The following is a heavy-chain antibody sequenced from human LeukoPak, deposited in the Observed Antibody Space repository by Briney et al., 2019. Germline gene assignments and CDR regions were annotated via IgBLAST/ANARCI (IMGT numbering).Heavy chain of an antibody. CDR2: INHSGST. V-gene: IGHV4-34*01. J-gene: IGHJ1*01. D-gene: IGHD6-13*01. Sequence: SETLSLTCAVYGGSFSGYYWSWIRQPPGKGLEWIGEINHSGSTNYNPSLKSRVTISVDTSKNQFTLKLSSVTAADTAVYYCARGRQLVGYFQHWGQGTLVTVSS. CDR1: GGSFSGYY. CDR3: ARGRQLVGYFQH.